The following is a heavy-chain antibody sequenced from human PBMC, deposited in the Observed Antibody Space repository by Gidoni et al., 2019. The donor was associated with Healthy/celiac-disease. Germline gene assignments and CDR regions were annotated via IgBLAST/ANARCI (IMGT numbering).Heavy chain of an antibody. J-gene: IGHJ4*02. CDR3: ARGRSGARIAAAGQFDY. CDR1: GFTVSSNY. Sequence: EVQLVESGGGLIQPGGSLRLSCAASGFTVSSNYMSWVRQAPGKGLEWVSVIYSGGRTYYADSVKGRFTISRDNSKNTLYLQMNSLRAEDTAVYYCARGRSGARIAAAGQFDYWGQGTLVTVSS. D-gene: IGHD6-13*01. CDR2: IYSGGRT. V-gene: IGHV3-53*01.